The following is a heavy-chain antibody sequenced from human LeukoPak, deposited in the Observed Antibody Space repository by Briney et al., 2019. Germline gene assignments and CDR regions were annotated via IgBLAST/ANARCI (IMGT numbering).Heavy chain of an antibody. V-gene: IGHV3-74*01. CDR2: INTDGSST. Sequence: GGSPRLSCAASGFTFSSYWMHWVRQAPGKGLVWVSRINTDGSSTSYADSVKGRFTISRDNAKNTLYLQMNSLRAEDTAVYYCARDAYSSGYSSDYWGQGTLVTVSS. CDR1: GFTFSSYW. CDR3: ARDAYSSGYSSDY. D-gene: IGHD3-22*01. J-gene: IGHJ4*02.